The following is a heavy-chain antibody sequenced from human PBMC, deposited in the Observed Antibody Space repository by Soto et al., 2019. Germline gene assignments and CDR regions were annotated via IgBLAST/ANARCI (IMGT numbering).Heavy chain of an antibody. Sequence: PSQTLSLTCAISGDSVSSNSAAWNWIRQSPSRGLEWLGRTYYRSKWYNDYAVSVKSRITVNPDTSKNQFSLQLNSVTPEDSAVYYCARAILAGSDWFGTPDYWGQGTLVTLSS. CDR3: ARAILAGSDWFGTPDY. D-gene: IGHD6-19*01. V-gene: IGHV6-1*01. CDR1: GDSVSSNSAA. J-gene: IGHJ4*02. CDR2: TYYRSKWYN.